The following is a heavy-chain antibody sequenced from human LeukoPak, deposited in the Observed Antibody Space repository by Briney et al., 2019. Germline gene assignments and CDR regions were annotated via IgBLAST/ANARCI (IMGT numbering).Heavy chain of an antibody. CDR3: ASRIKWAAGYFDN. CDR1: GFTFSSYV. V-gene: IGHV3-23*01. J-gene: IGHJ4*02. Sequence: GGSLRLSCAASGFTFSSYVMSWVRQAPGKGLEWVSGKGLEWVSSISGSGGSTNYADSVKGRFTISRDNSKNTLDLQMNSLEADDTAVYYCASRIKWAAGYFDNCGQGTLVIVSS. D-gene: IGHD6-13*01. CDR2: ISGSGGST.